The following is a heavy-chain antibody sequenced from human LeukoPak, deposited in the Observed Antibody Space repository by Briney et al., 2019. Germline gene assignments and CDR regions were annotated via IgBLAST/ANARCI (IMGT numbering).Heavy chain of an antibody. D-gene: IGHD2-2*01. V-gene: IGHV1-69*01. Sequence: SVKVSCRASGGTFSSYAISWVRQAPGQGLEWMGGIIPIFGTANYAQKFQGRVTITADESTSTAYMELSSLRSEDTAVYYCARTGKMTVPAAKVDAFDIWGQGTMVTVSS. J-gene: IGHJ3*02. CDR3: ARTGKMTVPAAKVDAFDI. CDR1: GGTFSSYA. CDR2: IIPIFGTA.